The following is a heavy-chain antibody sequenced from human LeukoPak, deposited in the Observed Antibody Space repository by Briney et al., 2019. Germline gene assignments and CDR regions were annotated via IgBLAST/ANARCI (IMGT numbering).Heavy chain of an antibody. CDR3: ARGRRIAAALDY. Sequence: SETLSLTCAVYGGSFSGYYWSWIRQPPGKGLEWIGEINHSGSTNYNPSLKSRVTISVDTSKNQFSLKLSSVTAADTAVYYCARGRRIAAALDYWGQGTLVTVSS. D-gene: IGHD6-13*01. CDR1: GGSFSGYY. J-gene: IGHJ4*02. CDR2: INHSGST. V-gene: IGHV4-34*01.